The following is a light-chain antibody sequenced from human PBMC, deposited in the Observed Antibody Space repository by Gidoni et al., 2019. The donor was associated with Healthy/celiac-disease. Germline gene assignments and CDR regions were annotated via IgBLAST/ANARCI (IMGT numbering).Light chain of an antibody. CDR2: AAS. J-gene: IGKJ1*01. V-gene: IGKV1-8*01. CDR1: QGISSY. Sequence: AIRMTQSPSSFSASTGDRVTITCRASQGISSYLAWYQQKPGKAPKPLIYAASTLQSGVPSRFSGSGSGTDFTLTISCLQSEDFATYYCQQYYSYPQTFXQXTKVEIK. CDR3: QQYYSYPQT.